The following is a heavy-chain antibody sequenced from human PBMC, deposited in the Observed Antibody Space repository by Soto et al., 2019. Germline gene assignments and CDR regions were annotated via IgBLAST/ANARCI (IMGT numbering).Heavy chain of an antibody. CDR1: GFTFSSYG. CDR3: AKDLSGYTIFGVVIHYYYYGMDV. CDR2: ISYDVSNK. J-gene: IGHJ6*02. Sequence: GGSLRLSCAASGFTFSSYGMHWVRQAPGKGLEWVAVISYDVSNKYYADSVKGRFTISRDNSKNTLYLQMNSLRAEDTAVYYCAKDLSGYTIFGVVIHYYYYGMDVWGQGTRVTVSS. V-gene: IGHV3-30*18. D-gene: IGHD3-3*01.